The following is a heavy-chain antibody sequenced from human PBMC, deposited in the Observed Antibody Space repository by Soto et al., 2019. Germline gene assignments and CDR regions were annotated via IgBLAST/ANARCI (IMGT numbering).Heavy chain of an antibody. D-gene: IGHD3-10*01. CDR1: GDSISNGYYT. CDR2: IYNSVNT. CDR3: ARGPSGDKVDY. Sequence: QVQLQESGPGLVDPSQTLSLTCTVSGDSISNGYYTWSWIRQPPGKDLEWIGHIYNSVNTYSNPSLKSRVTISADTSKNQFSRKLSSVTAADTAVYYCARGPSGDKVDYWGQGTLVTVSS. J-gene: IGHJ4*02. V-gene: IGHV4-30-4*01.